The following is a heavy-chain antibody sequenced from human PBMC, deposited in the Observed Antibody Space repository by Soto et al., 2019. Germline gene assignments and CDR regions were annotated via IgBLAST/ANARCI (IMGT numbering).Heavy chain of an antibody. V-gene: IGHV3-30-3*01. D-gene: IGHD3-10*01. Sequence: GGSLKLSCAAPGFTFISFAMPWAGQAPGKGLEWVAVISYDGSNKYYADSVKGRFTISRDNSKNTLYLQMNSLRAEDTAVYYCGAYGSGSYYNGPYYFDYWGQGTLVTVSS. J-gene: IGHJ4*02. CDR1: GFTFISFA. CDR2: ISYDGSNK. CDR3: GAYGSGSYYNGPYYFDY.